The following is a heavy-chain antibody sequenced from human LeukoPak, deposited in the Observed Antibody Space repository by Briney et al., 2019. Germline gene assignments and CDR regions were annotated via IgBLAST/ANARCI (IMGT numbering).Heavy chain of an antibody. D-gene: IGHD4-23*01. Sequence: GGSLRLSCAASGFTFSSYEMNWVRQAPGKGLEWVSYIRSSGSIIFYADSVKGRFTISRDNAKNSLYLQMNSQRAEDTALYYCARVNDYGGNDDAFDIWGQGTMVTVSS. V-gene: IGHV3-48*03. CDR3: ARVNDYGGNDDAFDI. CDR1: GFTFSSYE. J-gene: IGHJ3*02. CDR2: IRSSGSII.